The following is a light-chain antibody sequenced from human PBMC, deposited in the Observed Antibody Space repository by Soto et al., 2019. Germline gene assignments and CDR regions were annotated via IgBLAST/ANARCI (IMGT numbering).Light chain of an antibody. J-gene: IGLJ2*01. CDR2: DVN. V-gene: IGLV2-11*01. Sequence: HSALTQPAPVSGSPGQSITISCTGTSSDVGGYNYVSWYQHHPGKAPKIIIYDVNKRPSGVPDRFSGSKSGNTASLTISGLQTEDEADYYCCSYAGSYTLVFGGGTKLTVL. CDR1: SSDVGGYNY. CDR3: CSYAGSYTLV.